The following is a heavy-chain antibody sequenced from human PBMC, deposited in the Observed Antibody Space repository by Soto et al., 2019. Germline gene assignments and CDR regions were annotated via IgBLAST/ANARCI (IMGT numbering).Heavy chain of an antibody. J-gene: IGHJ6*02. CDR2: IYYSGST. V-gene: IGHV4-39*01. CDR1: GGSISSSSYY. CDR3: ARNSDYCSSTSCYPLEDYYYYGMDV. D-gene: IGHD2-2*01. Sequence: PSETLSLTCTVSGGSISSSSYYWGWIRQPPGKGLEWIGSIYYSGSTYYNPSLKSRVTISVDTSKNQFSLKLSSVTAADTAVYYCARNSDYCSSTSCYPLEDYYYYGMDVWGQGTTVTVSS.